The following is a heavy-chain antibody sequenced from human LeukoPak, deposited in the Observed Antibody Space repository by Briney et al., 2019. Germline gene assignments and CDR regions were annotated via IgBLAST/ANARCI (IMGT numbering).Heavy chain of an antibody. CDR1: GYTLSELS. D-gene: IGHD1-26*01. J-gene: IGHJ4*02. V-gene: IGHV1-24*01. CDR2: YDPEDGET. CDR3: ATDPYSGGRLGEFDF. Sequence: ASVNVSCKVSGYTLSELSIHWVRQAPGKELEWTGGYDPEDGETFSAQKFQGRVTMTEDTSTDTAHMELSSLRSEDTAVYYCATDPYSGGRLGEFDFWGQGTLITVSP.